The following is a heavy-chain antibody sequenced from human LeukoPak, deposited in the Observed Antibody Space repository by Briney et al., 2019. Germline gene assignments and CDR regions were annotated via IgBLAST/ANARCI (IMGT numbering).Heavy chain of an antibody. J-gene: IGHJ3*02. CDR1: GFTFSSYA. CDR2: FSGGGGRV. Sequence: GGSLRLSCVAYGFTFSSYAMSWVRQAPGKGLEWVSSFSGGGGRVSHAGSVKGRFTTSTDNSENTLYPQKNSLRAEDTAVYYCAKGPRKYGTRGIDAFDIWGQGTMVAVSS. V-gene: IGHV3-23*01. CDR3: AKGPRKYGTRGIDAFDI. D-gene: IGHD2-8*01.